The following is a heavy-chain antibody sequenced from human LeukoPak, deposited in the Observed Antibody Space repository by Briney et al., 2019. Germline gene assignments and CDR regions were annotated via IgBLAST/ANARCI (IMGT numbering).Heavy chain of an antibody. CDR2: ISGSGGST. CDR1: GFTFSSYA. J-gene: IGHJ5*02. CDR3: ARDYSNNWRGWFDP. V-gene: IGHV3-23*01. D-gene: IGHD6-13*01. Sequence: PGGSLRLSCAASGFTFSSYAMSWVRQAPGKGLEWVSAISGSGGSTYYADSVKGRFTISRDNTKNTLYLQMDSLRAEDSAVYYCARDYSNNWRGWFDPWGQGTLVTVSS.